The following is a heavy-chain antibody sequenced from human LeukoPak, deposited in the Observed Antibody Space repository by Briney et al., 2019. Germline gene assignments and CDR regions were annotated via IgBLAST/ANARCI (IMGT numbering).Heavy chain of an antibody. J-gene: IGHJ6*03. CDR2: IIPIFGTA. CDR1: GGTFSSYA. D-gene: IGHD6-6*01. CDR3: ARRVVAARPPYYYYYYMDV. Sequence: GSSAKVSCKASGGTFSSYAISWVRQAPGQGLEWMGGIIPIFGTANYAQKFQGRVTITADESTSTAYMELSSLRSEDTAVYYCARRVVAARPPYYYYYYMDVWGKGTTVTVSS. V-gene: IGHV1-69*01.